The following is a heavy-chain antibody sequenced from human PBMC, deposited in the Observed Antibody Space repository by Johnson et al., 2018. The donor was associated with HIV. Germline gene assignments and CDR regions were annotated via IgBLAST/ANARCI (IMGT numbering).Heavy chain of an antibody. V-gene: IGHV3-30*04. J-gene: IGHJ3*02. CDR2: ISYDGSNK. D-gene: IGHD3-16*01. CDR3: AGFGGGGSHAFDI. CDR1: GFTFSSYA. Sequence: QVQLVESGGGVVQPGRSLRLSCAASGFTFSSYAMHWVRQAPGKGLDWVAIISYDGSNKYYADSVKGRFTISRDNSKNTLYLQMNSLRAEETAVYYCAGFGGGGSHAFDIWGQGTMVTVSS.